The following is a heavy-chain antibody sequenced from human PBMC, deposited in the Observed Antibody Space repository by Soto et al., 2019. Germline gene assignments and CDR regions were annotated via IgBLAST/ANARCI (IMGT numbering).Heavy chain of an antibody. CDR2: IYYSGST. CDR1: GGSISSVGYY. CDR3: ARVVENSSGLSFGY. Sequence: SETLSLTCTVSGGSISSVGYYWSWIRQHPGKGLEWIGYIYYSGSTYYNPSLKSRVTISVDTSKNQFSLKLSSVTAADTAVYYCARVVENSSGLSFGYWGQGTLVTVSS. D-gene: IGHD6-19*01. J-gene: IGHJ4*02. V-gene: IGHV4-31*03.